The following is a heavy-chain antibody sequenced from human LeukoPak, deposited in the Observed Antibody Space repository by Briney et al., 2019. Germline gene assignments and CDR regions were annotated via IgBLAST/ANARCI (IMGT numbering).Heavy chain of an antibody. V-gene: IGHV3-30*18. CDR2: ISYDGSNK. Sequence: GGSLRLSCAASGFIFNNYGMHWVRQAPGKGLEWVAVISYDGSNKNCADSVKGRFTISRDSSKNTVHLQMNSLRVEDTAVYYCAKDWAPYCGGDCYFNYWGQGTLVTVSS. CDR1: GFIFNNYG. CDR3: AKDWAPYCGGDCYFNY. J-gene: IGHJ4*02. D-gene: IGHD2-21*02.